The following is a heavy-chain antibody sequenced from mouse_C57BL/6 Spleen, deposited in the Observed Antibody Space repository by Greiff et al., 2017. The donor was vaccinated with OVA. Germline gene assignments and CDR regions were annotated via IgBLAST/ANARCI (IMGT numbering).Heavy chain of an antibody. J-gene: IGHJ4*01. D-gene: IGHD3-2*02. CDR2: IRSKSSNYAT. V-gene: IGHV10-3*01. CDR1: GFTFNTYA. CDR3: VRGGTAQATFAMDY. Sequence: EVKVEESGGGLVQPKGSLKLSCAASGFTFNTYAMHWVRQAPGKGLEWVARIRSKSSNYATYYADSVKDRFTISRDDSQSMLYLQMNNLKTEDTAMYYCVRGGTAQATFAMDYWGQGTSVTVSS.